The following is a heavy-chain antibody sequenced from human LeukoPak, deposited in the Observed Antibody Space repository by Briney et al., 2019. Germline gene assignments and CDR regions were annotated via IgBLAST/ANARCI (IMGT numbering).Heavy chain of an antibody. J-gene: IGHJ6*02. D-gene: IGHD6-6*01. CDR1: GGSFSGYY. CDR2: INHSGST. Sequence: SETLSHTCAVYGGSFSGYYWSWIRQPPGKGLEWIGEINHSGSTNYNPSLKSRVTISVDTSKNQFSLKLSSVTAADTAVYYCASGIAARSYYYGMDVWGQGTTVTVSS. CDR3: ASGIAARSYYYGMDV. V-gene: IGHV4-34*01.